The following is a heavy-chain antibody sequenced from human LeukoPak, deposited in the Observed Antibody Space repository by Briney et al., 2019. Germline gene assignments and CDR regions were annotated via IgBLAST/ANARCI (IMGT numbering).Heavy chain of an antibody. D-gene: IGHD4-11*01. CDR1: GLPFSSYW. CDR3: AREDHSNYNY. Sequence: GGSLRLSCAASGLPFSSYWMSWVRQAPGKGLEWVANIKQDGGEKYYVDSVKGRFTISRDNAKNSLYLQINSLRVEDTAVYYCAREDHSNYNYWGQGTLVTVSS. J-gene: IGHJ4*02. V-gene: IGHV3-7*01. CDR2: IKQDGGEK.